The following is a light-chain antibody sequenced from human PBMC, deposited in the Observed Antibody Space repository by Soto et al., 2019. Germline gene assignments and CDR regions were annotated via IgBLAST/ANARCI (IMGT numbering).Light chain of an antibody. Sequence: ETVLTQSPGTLSLSPGETATLSCRASQSVASNSLAWYQQKPCQAPRLLVYGASGRATDIPDRFSGRGSGTDFTLPINRLEHEAFAVYYCQNYDSSPYPFGQGTKREIQ. CDR3: QNYDSSPYP. V-gene: IGKV3-20*01. J-gene: IGKJ2*01. CDR1: QSVASNS. CDR2: GAS.